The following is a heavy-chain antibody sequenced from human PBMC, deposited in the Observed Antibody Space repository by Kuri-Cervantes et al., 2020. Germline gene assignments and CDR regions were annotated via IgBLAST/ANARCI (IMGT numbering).Heavy chain of an antibody. CDR2: INHSGST. CDR3: VRRGSGYSMRFDP. Sequence: GSLRLSCAVYGGSFSGYYWSWIRQPPGKGLEWIGEINHSGSTNNNPSLKSRVTISVDTSKNQFSLKLSSVTAADTAVYYCVRRGSGYSMRFDPWGQGTLVTVSS. J-gene: IGHJ5*02. CDR1: GGSFSGYY. D-gene: IGHD3-3*01. V-gene: IGHV4-34*01.